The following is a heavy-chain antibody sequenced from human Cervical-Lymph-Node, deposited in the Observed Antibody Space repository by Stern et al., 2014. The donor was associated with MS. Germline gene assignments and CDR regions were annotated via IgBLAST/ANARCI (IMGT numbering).Heavy chain of an antibody. CDR3: AVRYCSGGRCYSVPDV. D-gene: IGHD2-15*01. J-gene: IGHJ6*02. V-gene: IGHV1-46*02. CDR2: INPSGAT. CDR1: EYTHNNYL. Sequence: QLEQSGSEVKKPGASVKVSCKASEYTHNNYLIHWVRQAPGQRPDWMGVINPSGATNYAQKVQDRVTMTTDASTSTFYMELSRLRSEDTAVYYCAVRYCSGGRCYSVPDVWGQGTTVIVSS.